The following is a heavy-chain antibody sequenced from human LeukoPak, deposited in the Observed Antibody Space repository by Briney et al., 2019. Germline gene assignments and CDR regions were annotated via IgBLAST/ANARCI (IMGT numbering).Heavy chain of an antibody. CDR1: GGSISSYY. J-gene: IGHJ6*03. CDR3: ARVQLERLDYYYYYMDV. Sequence: SETLSLTCTVSGGSISSYYWSWIRQPAGKGLEWIGRIYTSGSTNYNPSLKSRVTMSVDTSKNQFSLKLSSVTAADTAVYYCARVQLERLDYYYYYMDVWGKGTTVTVSS. V-gene: IGHV4-4*07. CDR2: IYTSGST. D-gene: IGHD1-1*01.